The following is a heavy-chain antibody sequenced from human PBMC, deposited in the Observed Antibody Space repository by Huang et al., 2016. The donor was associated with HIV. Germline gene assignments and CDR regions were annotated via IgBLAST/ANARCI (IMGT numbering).Heavy chain of an antibody. J-gene: IGHJ3*02. Sequence: QVQLQQWGAGLLKPSETLSLHCAVYGGSFSGYYWSWNRQPPGKGLEWIREINHSGSTNHTPSLKSRVTISVDTSKTQFSLKLNAVTAADTAVYYCARGPDYYDSSGREAFDIWGQGTMVTVSS. D-gene: IGHD3-22*01. V-gene: IGHV4-34*01. CDR1: GGSFSGYY. CDR3: ARGPDYYDSSGREAFDI. CDR2: INHSGST.